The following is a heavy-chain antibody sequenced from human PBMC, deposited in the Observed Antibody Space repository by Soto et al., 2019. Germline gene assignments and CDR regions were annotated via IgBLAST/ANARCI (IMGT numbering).Heavy chain of an antibody. V-gene: IGHV1-3*01. CDR3: ARVQYSGYDCKLAFDI. CDR1: GYTFDNYA. CDR2: IHAGNGYT. Sequence: QVQLVQSGAQVKKTGASVKVSCKAPGYTFDNYALHCVRQAPGRRLEWMGWIHAGNGYTKYSQSFQVRVTITRDTSASTVHMHLSSLRSEDTAVYYCARVQYSGYDCKLAFDIWGQGTMVTVSS. J-gene: IGHJ3*02. D-gene: IGHD5-12*01.